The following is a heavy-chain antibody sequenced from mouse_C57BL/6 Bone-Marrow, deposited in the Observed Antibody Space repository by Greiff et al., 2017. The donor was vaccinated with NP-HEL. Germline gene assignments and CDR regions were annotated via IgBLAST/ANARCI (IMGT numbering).Heavy chain of an antibody. V-gene: IGHV5-12*01. J-gene: IGHJ2*01. CDR1: GFTFSDYY. CDR2: ISNGGGST. Sequence: EVMLVESGGGLVQPGGSLKLSCAASGFTFSDYYMYWVRQTPEKRLEWVAYISNGGGSTYYPDTVKGRFTISRDNAKNTLYLQMSRLKSEDTAMYYCARHRGTGGYFYFDYWGQGTTLTVSS. CDR3: ARHRGTGGYFYFDY. D-gene: IGHD2-3*01.